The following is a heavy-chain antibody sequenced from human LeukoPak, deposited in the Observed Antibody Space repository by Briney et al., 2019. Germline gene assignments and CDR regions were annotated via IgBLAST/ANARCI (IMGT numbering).Heavy chain of an antibody. V-gene: IGHV3-64D*06. CDR2: ISGNGANT. J-gene: IGHJ5*02. CDR1: GFTFSTYA. Sequence: GGSLRLSCSASGFTFSTYAMHWVRQAPGKGLKSVSAISGNGANTYYADSVKGRFTISRDNSKSTLYLQMDSLRVEDTAVYYCVREIDNGNWFDPWGQGTLVTVSS. D-gene: IGHD1-1*01. CDR3: VREIDNGNWFDP.